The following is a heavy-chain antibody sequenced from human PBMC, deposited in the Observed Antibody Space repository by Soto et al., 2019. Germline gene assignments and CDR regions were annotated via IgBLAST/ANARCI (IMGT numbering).Heavy chain of an antibody. CDR3: TTTRPGTNVFDN. CDR1: GISFSNAW. Sequence: LRLSCAASGISFSNAWMNWVRQAPGKGLEYIGRIRSKTDGGTTEYAAPVEGRFTVSRDDSKNTLYLQMSGLKTEDTAVYYCTTTRPGTNVFDNWGQGTLVTVSS. D-gene: IGHD1-1*01. CDR2: IRSKTDGGTT. J-gene: IGHJ3*02. V-gene: IGHV3-15*01.